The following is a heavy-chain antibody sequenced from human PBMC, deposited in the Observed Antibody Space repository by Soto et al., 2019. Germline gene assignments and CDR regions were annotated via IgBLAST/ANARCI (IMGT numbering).Heavy chain of an antibody. CDR1: GFTFSSYA. D-gene: IGHD4-17*01. J-gene: IGHJ3*02. CDR2: ISYAGSNK. V-gene: IGHV3-30-3*01. Sequence: QVQLVESGGGVVQPGRSLRLSCAASGFTFSSYAMHWVRQAPGKGLEWVAVISYAGSNKYYADSVKGRFTISRDNSKNTLYLQRNSLRSEDTVVYYWARAGYYGDSPDAFDIWGKGTMVTVSS. CDR3: ARAGYYGDSPDAFDI.